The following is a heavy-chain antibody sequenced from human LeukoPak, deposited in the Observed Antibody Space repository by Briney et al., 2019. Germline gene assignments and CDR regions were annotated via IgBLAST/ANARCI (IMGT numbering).Heavy chain of an antibody. CDR1: GYSISSGYY. CDR3: ARGRGQRITIFGVPSLGYWFDP. D-gene: IGHD3-3*01. V-gene: IGHV4-38-2*02. J-gene: IGHJ5*02. Sequence: SETLSLTCTVSGYSISSGYYWGWIRQPPGKGLEWIGSIYHSGSTYYNPSLKSRVTISVDTSKNQFSLKLSSVTAADTAVYYCARGRGQRITIFGVPSLGYWFDPWGQGTLVTVSS. CDR2: IYHSGST.